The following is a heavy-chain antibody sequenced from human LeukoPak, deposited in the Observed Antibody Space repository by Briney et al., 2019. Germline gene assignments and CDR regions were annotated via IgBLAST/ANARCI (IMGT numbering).Heavy chain of an antibody. J-gene: IGHJ5*02. CDR2: INHSGST. CDR3: ARGLRGRLVVVITTGWFDP. D-gene: IGHD3-22*01. CDR1: GGSISSSFYY. Sequence: SETLSLTCTVSGGSISSSFYYWGWIRQPPGKGLEWIGEINHSGSTNYNPSLKSRVTISVDTSKNQFSLKLSSVTAADTAVYYCARGLRGRLVVVITTGWFDPWGQGTLVTVSS. V-gene: IGHV4-39*07.